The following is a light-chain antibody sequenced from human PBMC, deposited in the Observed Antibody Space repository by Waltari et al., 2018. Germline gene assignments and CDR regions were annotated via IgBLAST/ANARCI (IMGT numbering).Light chain of an antibody. CDR1: SSDVGNYNL. Sequence: QSGLTQPASVSGSPGQSIPISCTGTSSDVGNYNLVSWYPQYPGKAPKLMVYEVTKRTSGVSDRFSGSKSGNTASLTIYGLQSEDEADYYCCSYAGLGIYVFGTGTKVTVL. CDR2: EVT. CDR3: CSYAGLGIYV. J-gene: IGLJ1*01. V-gene: IGLV2-23*02.